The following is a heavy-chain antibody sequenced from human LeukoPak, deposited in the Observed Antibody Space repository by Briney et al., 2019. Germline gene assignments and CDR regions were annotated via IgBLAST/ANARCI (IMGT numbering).Heavy chain of an antibody. J-gene: IGHJ6*02. CDR2: ISYDGSNK. V-gene: IGHV3-30*18. Sequence: GRSLRLSCAASGFTFSSYGMHWVRQAPGKGLECVAVISYDGSNKYYADSVKGRFTISRDNSKNTLYLQMNSLRAEDTAVYYCAKDLVARAQGYYGMDVWGQGTTVTVSS. D-gene: IGHD2-15*01. CDR3: AKDLVARAQGYYGMDV. CDR1: GFTFSSYG.